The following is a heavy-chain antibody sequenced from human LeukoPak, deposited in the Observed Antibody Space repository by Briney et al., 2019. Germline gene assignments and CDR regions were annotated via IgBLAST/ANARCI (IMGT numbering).Heavy chain of an antibody. CDR2: IKQDGSDK. J-gene: IGHJ4*02. V-gene: IGHV3-7*04. CDR1: GFTVSSNY. CDR3: ARVTSTLDY. D-gene: IGHD2-21*02. Sequence: GGSLRLSCAASGFTVSSNYMSWLRQAPGKGLEWVANIKQDGSDKYYVDSVKGRFTISRDNAKNSLYLQMNSLRAEDTAVYYCARVTSTLDYWGQGAPVTVSS.